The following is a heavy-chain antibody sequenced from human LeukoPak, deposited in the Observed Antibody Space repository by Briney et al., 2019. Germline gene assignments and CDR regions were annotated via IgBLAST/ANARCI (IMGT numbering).Heavy chain of an antibody. J-gene: IGHJ5*02. V-gene: IGHV4-59*02. CDR2: SSYTGSP. CDR3: ARGDGYSPGFDT. CDR1: GASVNSYH. D-gene: IGHD5-24*01. Sequence: SETLSLTCTVSGASVNSYHWSWIRQPPGKALEWIGYSSYTGSPKYTPSLKSRVIMSKDTSKNQISLKLSAVTAADTAVYYCARGDGYSPGFDTWGQGTLVTVS.